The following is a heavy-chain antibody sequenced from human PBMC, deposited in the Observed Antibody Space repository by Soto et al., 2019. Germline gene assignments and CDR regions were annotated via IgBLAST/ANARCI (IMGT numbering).Heavy chain of an antibody. CDR1: GFTFSSYE. CDR3: ARDSPYITGSRGFDY. J-gene: IGHJ4*02. CDR2: ISSSGSTI. D-gene: IGHD1-20*01. V-gene: IGHV3-48*03. Sequence: LRLSCAASGFTFSSYEMNWVRQAPGKGLEWVSYISSSGSTIYYADSVKGRFTISRDNAKNSLYLQMNSLRAEDTAVYYCARDSPYITGSRGFDYWGQGTLVTVSS.